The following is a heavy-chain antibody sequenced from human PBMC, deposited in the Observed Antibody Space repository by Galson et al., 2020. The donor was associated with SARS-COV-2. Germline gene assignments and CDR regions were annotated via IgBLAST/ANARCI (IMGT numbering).Heavy chain of an antibody. CDR3: ATTMHFDY. V-gene: IGHV3-7*01. D-gene: IGHD2-2*01. Sequence: GGSLRLSCSTSGFTFTNYYMSWVRQAPGKGLEWVANIKPDGSEGYYADSVKGRFTISRDNAKSSLHLQMNSLRAEDTGLYYCATTMHFDYWGQGTLVTVSS. J-gene: IGHJ4*02. CDR2: IKPDGSEG. CDR1: GFTFTNYY.